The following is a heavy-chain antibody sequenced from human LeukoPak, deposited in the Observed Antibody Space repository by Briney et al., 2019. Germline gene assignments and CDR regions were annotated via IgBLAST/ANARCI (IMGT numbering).Heavy chain of an antibody. CDR3: ASSEYSSSRGPHY. V-gene: IGHV4-34*01. D-gene: IGHD6-6*01. CDR1: GGSFSGYY. CDR2: INHSGST. Sequence: SETLSLTCAVYGGSFSGYYWSWNRQPPGKGLEWIGEINHSGSTNYNPSLKSRVTISVDTSKNQFSLKLSSVTAADTAVYYCASSEYSSSRGPHYWGQGTLVTVSS. J-gene: IGHJ4*02.